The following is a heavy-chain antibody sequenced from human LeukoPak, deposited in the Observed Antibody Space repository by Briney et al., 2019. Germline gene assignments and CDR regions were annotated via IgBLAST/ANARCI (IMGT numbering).Heavy chain of an antibody. Sequence: QSGGSLRLSCAASGFTFSGSAMHWVRQASGKGLEWVGRIRSKANSYATAYAASVKGRFTISRDDSKNTAYLQMNSLKTEDTAVYYCYSPGRVVDLQPYDYWGQGTLVTVSS. CDR2: IRSKANSYAT. CDR3: YSPGRVVDLQPYDY. CDR1: GFTFSGSA. D-gene: IGHD1-1*01. J-gene: IGHJ4*02. V-gene: IGHV3-73*01.